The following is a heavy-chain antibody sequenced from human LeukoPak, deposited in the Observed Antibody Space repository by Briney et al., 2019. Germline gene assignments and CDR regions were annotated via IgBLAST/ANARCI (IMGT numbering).Heavy chain of an antibody. CDR1: GFTFSTYW. D-gene: IGHD6-6*01. CDR3: ARTRRYSTSLNYYYDMDV. Sequence: GGSLRLSCAASGFTFSTYWMSWVRQAPGKGLEWLANIKQDGSEKYYVDSVKGRFTISRDNTKNSLYLQMSSLRAEDTAVYYCARTRRYSTSLNYYYDMDVWGQGTTVTVSS. V-gene: IGHV3-7*01. CDR2: IKQDGSEK. J-gene: IGHJ6*02.